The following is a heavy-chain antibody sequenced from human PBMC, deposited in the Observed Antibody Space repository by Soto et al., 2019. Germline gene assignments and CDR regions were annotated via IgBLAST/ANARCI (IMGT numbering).Heavy chain of an antibody. J-gene: IGHJ5*02. CDR3: VRDGTKTYRDWFDP. V-gene: IGHV4-4*07. D-gene: IGHD1-1*01. Sequence: PSETLSLTCTVSGASISSSYCCWSRKRDGKGLEWVGSVCVSGTRDYNHTPKSRGRMSVYASKTQFSLKLRSVAAAATAADECVRDGTKTYRDWFDPWGQGISHTVSS. CDR2: VCVSGTR. CDR1: GASISSSY.